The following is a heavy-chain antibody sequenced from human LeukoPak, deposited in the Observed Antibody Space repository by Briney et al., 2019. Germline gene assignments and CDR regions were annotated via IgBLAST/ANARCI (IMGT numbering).Heavy chain of an antibody. J-gene: IGHJ3*02. Sequence: TGGSLRLSCAASGFTFTMFSMNWLRQAPGKGLEWIAFIRGRSDTTYYADSVQGRFTISRDNAEDSVYLQMNSLRVEDTAVYHCARTYDFGIGPPGDAFDNWGQGTLVTVFS. CDR1: GFTFTMFS. CDR2: IRGRSDTT. V-gene: IGHV3-48*01. CDR3: ARTYDFGIGPPGDAFDN. D-gene: IGHD3-3*01.